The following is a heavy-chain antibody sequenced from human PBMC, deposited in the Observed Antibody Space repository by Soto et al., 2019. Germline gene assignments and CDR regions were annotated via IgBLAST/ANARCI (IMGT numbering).Heavy chain of an antibody. V-gene: IGHV3-11*06. CDR2: ISPGSRYP. CDR1: GFTFGDSY. CDR3: VRGGGGGLFDP. Sequence: PGGSLRLSCAGSGFTFGDSYMSWIRQAPGKGLEWLSYISPGSRYPAYADSVKGRFTISRDNAKRARYLQMMSLTAEDTAIYYCVRGGGGGLFDPWGQGTMVTVS. D-gene: IGHD2-15*01. J-gene: IGHJ5*02.